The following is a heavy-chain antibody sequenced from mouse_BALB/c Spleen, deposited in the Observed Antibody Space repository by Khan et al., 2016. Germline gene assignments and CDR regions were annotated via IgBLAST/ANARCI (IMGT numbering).Heavy chain of an antibody. V-gene: IGHV5-4*02. J-gene: IGHJ3*01. D-gene: IGHD1-2*01. CDR2: ISDGGSYT. CDR3: AREELRRGFAY. CDR1: GFTFSDYY. Sequence: EVELVESGGGLVKPGGSLKLSCAASGFTFSDYYMYWVRQTPEKRLEWVATISDGGSYTYYPASVKGRFTISRDNAKNNLYLQISRLKSEDAAMYYCAREELRRGFAYWGQGSLVTVSA.